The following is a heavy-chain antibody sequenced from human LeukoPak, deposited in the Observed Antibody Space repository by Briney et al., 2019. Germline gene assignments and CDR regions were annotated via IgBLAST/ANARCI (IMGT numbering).Heavy chain of an antibody. CDR1: GFTFSSYW. Sequence: GGSLRLSCAASGFTFSSYWMSWVRQAPGKGLEWVANIKQDGSEKYYVDSVKGRFTISRDNAKNSLYLQMNSLRAEDTALYYCAKDTGYYYDSSNYWVWGQGTLVIVSS. V-gene: IGHV3-7*03. D-gene: IGHD3-22*01. J-gene: IGHJ4*02. CDR2: IKQDGSEK. CDR3: AKDTGYYYDSSNYWV.